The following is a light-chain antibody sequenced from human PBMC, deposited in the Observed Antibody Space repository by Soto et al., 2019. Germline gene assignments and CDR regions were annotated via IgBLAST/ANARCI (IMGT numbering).Light chain of an antibody. CDR1: SSTIGAGYN. J-gene: IGLJ1*01. CDR3: QSYDSSLTGYV. CDR2: GNN. V-gene: IGLV1-40*01. Sequence: VLTQPPSVSGAPGHRVTISFTGSSSTIGAGYNVHWYQQPPGIAPKLLIYGNNNRPSGVPDRFSGSKSGTSASLAITGLQADDEADYYCQSYDSSLTGYVLGTGNKVTV.